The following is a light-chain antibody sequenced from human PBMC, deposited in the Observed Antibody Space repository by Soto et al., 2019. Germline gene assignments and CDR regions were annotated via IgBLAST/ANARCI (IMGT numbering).Light chain of an antibody. CDR3: QQYNSYRRT. Sequence: DIQMTQSPSTLSASVGDRVTITCRASQSISSWLAWYQQRPGKAPKLLIYKASSLESGVPSRFSGSGSGTEFTLTISSLQPDDFATYYCQQYNSYRRTFGQGTKVVIK. V-gene: IGKV1-5*03. CDR2: KAS. J-gene: IGKJ1*01. CDR1: QSISSW.